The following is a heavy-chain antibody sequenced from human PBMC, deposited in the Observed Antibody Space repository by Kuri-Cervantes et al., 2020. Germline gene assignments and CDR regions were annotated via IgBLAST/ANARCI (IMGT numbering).Heavy chain of an antibody. CDR1: GYTFISYG. CDR3: ARDGIAAADTREFDY. D-gene: IGHD6-13*01. J-gene: IGHJ4*02. V-gene: IGHV1-18*01. CDR2: ITPFNGNT. Sequence: ASVKVSCKASGYTFISYGISWVRHAPGQSLEWMGWITPFNGNTNYAQKFQGRVTITRDTSASTAYMELSSLRSEDTSVYYCARDGIAAADTREFDYWGQGTLVTVSS.